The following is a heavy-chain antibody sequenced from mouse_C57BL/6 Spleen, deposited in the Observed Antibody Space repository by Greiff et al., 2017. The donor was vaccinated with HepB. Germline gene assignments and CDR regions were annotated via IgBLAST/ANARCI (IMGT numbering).Heavy chain of an antibody. V-gene: IGHV1-80*01. CDR3: ARGYGNYGAWFAY. J-gene: IGHJ3*01. CDR1: GYAFSSYW. CDR2: IYPGDGDT. D-gene: IGHD2-1*01. Sequence: VQLQQSGAELVKPGASVKISCKASGYAFSSYWMNWVKQRPGKGLEWIGQIYPGDGDTNYNGKFKGKATLTADKSSSTAYMQLSSLTSEDSAVYFCARGYGNYGAWFAYWGQGTLVTVSA.